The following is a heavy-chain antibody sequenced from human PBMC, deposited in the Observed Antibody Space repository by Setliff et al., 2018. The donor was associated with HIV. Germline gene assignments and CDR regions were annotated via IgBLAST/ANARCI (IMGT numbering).Heavy chain of an antibody. J-gene: IGHJ3*02. Sequence: PSETLSLTCTVSGGSISDYYWSWIRQPPGKGLEWIGYIYYGRSSKYNPSLESRVTISGDTSKNQFSLKLSSVTAADTAVYYCARDLGDYRGWDAFDIWGQGTMVTVSS. V-gene: IGHV4-59*01. CDR2: IYYGRSS. CDR3: ARDLGDYRGWDAFDI. D-gene: IGHD4-17*01. CDR1: GGSISDYY.